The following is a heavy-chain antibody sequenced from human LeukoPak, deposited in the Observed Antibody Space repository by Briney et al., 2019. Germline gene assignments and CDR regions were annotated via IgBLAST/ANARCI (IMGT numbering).Heavy chain of an antibody. V-gene: IGHV1-69*13. Sequence: GASVKVSCKASGYTFTSYGISWVRQAPGQGLEWMGGIIPIFGTANYAQKFQGRVTITADESTSTAYMELSSLRSEDTAVYYCATGSPTYYYDSSGLWGQGTLVTVSS. J-gene: IGHJ4*02. CDR3: ATGSPTYYYDSSGL. D-gene: IGHD3-22*01. CDR1: GYTFTSYG. CDR2: IIPIFGTA.